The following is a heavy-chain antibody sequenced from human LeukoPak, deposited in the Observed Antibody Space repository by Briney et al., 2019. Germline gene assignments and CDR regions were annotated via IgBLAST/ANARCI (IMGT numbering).Heavy chain of an antibody. D-gene: IGHD6-13*01. CDR2: IWYDGSNK. V-gene: IGHV3-33*01. CDR3: ARLSIAAAGTGQAVDY. CDR1: GFTFSSYG. J-gene: IGHJ4*02. Sequence: PGGSLGLSCAASGFTFSSYGMHWVRQAPGKGLEWVAVIWYDGSNKYYADSVKGRFTISRDNSKNTLYLQLNSLRAEDTAVYYCARLSIAAAGTGQAVDYWGQGTLVTVSS.